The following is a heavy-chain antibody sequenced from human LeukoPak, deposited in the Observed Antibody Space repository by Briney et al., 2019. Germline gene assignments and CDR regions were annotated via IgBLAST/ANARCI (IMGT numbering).Heavy chain of an antibody. J-gene: IGHJ5*02. CDR1: GFTVSTNY. CDR2: ISSSSSYI. V-gene: IGHV3-21*01. Sequence: GGSLRLSCAASGFTVSTNYMSWVRQAPGKGLEWVSSISSSSSYIYYADSVKGRFTISRDNAKNSLYLQMNSLRAEDTAVYYCAREYITMVRGVIGFDPWGQGTLVTVSS. CDR3: AREYITMVRGVIGFDP. D-gene: IGHD3-10*01.